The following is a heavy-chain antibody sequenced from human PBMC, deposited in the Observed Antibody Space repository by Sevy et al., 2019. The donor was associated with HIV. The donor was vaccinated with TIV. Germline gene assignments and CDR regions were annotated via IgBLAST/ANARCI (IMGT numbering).Heavy chain of an antibody. CDR1: GDSISSYY. V-gene: IGHV4-59*01. CDR2: IFYNGIT. Sequence: SETLSLTCTVSGDSISSYYWSWIRQPPGKGLEWIGYIFYNGITNYNPSLKSRVTISVDTSKNQFSLKLGSVTASDTAVYYCARSIAAPRGMDVWGQGTTVTVSS. CDR3: ARSIAAPRGMDV. J-gene: IGHJ6*02. D-gene: IGHD6-6*01.